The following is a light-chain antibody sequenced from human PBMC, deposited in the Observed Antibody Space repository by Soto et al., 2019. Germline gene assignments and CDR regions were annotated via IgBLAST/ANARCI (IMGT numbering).Light chain of an antibody. CDR3: QQYGTSPVT. Sequence: EIVLTQSPGTLSLSPGERPTLSCRPSQSVASGYLAWYQQRPGQPPRLLIQAASTRATGIPDRFSGSGSGTDFTLTISRLEPADSAVYYCQQYGTSPVTFGGGTKVEIK. J-gene: IGKJ4*01. V-gene: IGKV3-20*01. CDR1: QSVASGY. CDR2: AAS.